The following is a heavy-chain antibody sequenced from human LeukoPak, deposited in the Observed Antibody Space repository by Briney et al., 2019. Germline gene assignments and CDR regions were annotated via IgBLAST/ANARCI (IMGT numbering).Heavy chain of an antibody. CDR2: INQGGSER. D-gene: IGHD6-13*01. CDR1: GFTFSSYS. CDR3: ARDLNVAAAATPFDY. J-gene: IGHJ4*02. V-gene: IGHV3-7*03. Sequence: GGSLRLSCAASGFTFSSYSMSWVRQAPGKGLEWVANINQGGSERYYVDSVKGRFTISRDNAKNSLFLQMNSLRAEDTAVYYCARDLNVAAAATPFDYWGQGTLVTVSS.